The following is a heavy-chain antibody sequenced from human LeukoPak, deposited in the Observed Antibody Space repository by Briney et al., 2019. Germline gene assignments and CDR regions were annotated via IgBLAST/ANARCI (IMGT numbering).Heavy chain of an antibody. CDR2: ISYDGSNK. V-gene: IGHV3-30-3*01. CDR1: GFTFSSYA. D-gene: IGHD4-17*01. J-gene: IGHJ4*02. Sequence: GRSPRLSCAASGFTFSSYAMHWVRQAPGKGLEWVAVISYDGSNKYYADSVKGRFTISRDNSKNTLFLQMNSLRAEDTAVYYCARDPDDYGDYSYFDYWGQGTLVTVSS. CDR3: ARDPDDYGDYSYFDY.